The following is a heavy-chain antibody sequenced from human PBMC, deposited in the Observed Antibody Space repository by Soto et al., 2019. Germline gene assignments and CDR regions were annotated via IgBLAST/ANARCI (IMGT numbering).Heavy chain of an antibody. CDR1: GFTFSSYA. V-gene: IGHV3-30-3*01. D-gene: IGHD2-21*02. J-gene: IGHJ4*02. CDR2: ISYDGSNK. CDR3: ARALVVTAMGGYYFDY. Sequence: QVQLVESGGGGVKPGGSRSLSCAASGFTFSSYARHGVGQAPGKGLGWGAVISYDGSNKYYADSVKGRFTISGDNSKNTLYLQMNSLRAEDTAVYYCARALVVTAMGGYYFDYWGQGTLVTVSS.